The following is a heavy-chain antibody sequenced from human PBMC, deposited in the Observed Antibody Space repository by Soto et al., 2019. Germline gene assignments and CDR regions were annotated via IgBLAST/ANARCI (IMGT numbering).Heavy chain of an antibody. CDR2: IYYSGST. Sequence: SETLSLTCTVSGGSISSSSYYWGWIRQPPGKGLEWIGSIYYSGSTYYNPSLKSRVTISVDTSKNQFSLKLSSVTAADTAVYYCARHVSDLVATLGAFDIWGQGTMVTVSS. CDR1: GGSISSSSYY. D-gene: IGHD5-12*01. CDR3: ARHVSDLVATLGAFDI. J-gene: IGHJ3*02. V-gene: IGHV4-39*01.